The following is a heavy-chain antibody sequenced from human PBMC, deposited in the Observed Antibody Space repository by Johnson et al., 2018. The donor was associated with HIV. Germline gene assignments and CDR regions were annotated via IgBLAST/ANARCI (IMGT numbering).Heavy chain of an antibody. CDR1: GFTFTSYG. V-gene: IGHV3-NL1*01. CDR2: IYSGGST. Sequence: VQLVESGGGLVQPGGSLRLSCAASGFTFTSYGMHWVRQAPGKGLEWVSVIYSGGSTYYADSVKGRFTISRDNSDNFLYLYMNRLRTDDTAVYYCVRGWHTSGRCDVFDIWGQGTTVIVSS. CDR3: VRGWHTSGRCDVFDI. D-gene: IGHD6-19*01. J-gene: IGHJ3*02.